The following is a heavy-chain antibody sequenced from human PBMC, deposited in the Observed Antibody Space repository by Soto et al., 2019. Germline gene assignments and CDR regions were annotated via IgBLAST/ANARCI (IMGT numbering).Heavy chain of an antibody. V-gene: IGHV3-53*01. D-gene: IGHD6-19*01. Sequence: EVQLVESGGGWIQPGGSLRLSCAASGFTVSSKYMTWVRQAPGKGLEWVSVIYGGGTTYYADSVKGRFTIARDNSKNTLYLQMTSLRAEDTAVYYCVQTTGWPGFDFWGQGTVVTVSS. CDR3: VQTTGWPGFDF. CDR1: GFTVSSKY. J-gene: IGHJ4*02. CDR2: IYGGGTT.